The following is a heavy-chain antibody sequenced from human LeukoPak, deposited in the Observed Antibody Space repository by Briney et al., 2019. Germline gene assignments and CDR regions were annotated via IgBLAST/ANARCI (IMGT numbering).Heavy chain of an antibody. D-gene: IGHD5-18*01. CDR1: GFTFSSYS. V-gene: IGHV3-21*01. J-gene: IGHJ4*02. Sequence: GGSLRLSCAASGFTFSSYSMNWVRQAPGKGLEWVSSISSSSSYIYYADSVKGRFTISRDNAKDTLCLQMNSLRAEDTAVYYCARGGGYSYGYLDYWGQGTLVTVSS. CDR3: ARGGGYSYGYLDY. CDR2: ISSSSSYI.